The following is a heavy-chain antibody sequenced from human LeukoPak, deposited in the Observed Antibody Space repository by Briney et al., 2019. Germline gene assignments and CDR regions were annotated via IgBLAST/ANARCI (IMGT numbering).Heavy chain of an antibody. CDR2: IASKTDGGAT. Sequence: HPGGSLRLSCSASGLTVTNAWMNWVRQAPGEGLDWVGRIASKTDGGATDYAAPVKGRLTISRDDSKNTLNLQMNSLKTEDTAVYYCTTGIRGDWGQGTLVTVSS. V-gene: IGHV3-15*07. CDR3: TTGIRGD. CDR1: GLTVTNAW. D-gene: IGHD3-10*01. J-gene: IGHJ4*02.